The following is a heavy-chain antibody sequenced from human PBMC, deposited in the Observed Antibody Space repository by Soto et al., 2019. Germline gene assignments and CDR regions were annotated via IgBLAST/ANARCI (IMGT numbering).Heavy chain of an antibody. CDR1: GGSISNGGYY. V-gene: IGHV4-31*03. Sequence: PSDPLSLTCTVSGGSISNGGYYLRWVRQHPGKGLEWIGYIYYSGSTYYNPSLKSRVTISVDMSEKQSSLKLTSVTAADTAVYWCARDPVDGYAFFDSWGQGALVTVSS. CDR3: ARDPVDGYAFFDS. D-gene: IGHD5-12*01. CDR2: IYYSGST. J-gene: IGHJ5*02.